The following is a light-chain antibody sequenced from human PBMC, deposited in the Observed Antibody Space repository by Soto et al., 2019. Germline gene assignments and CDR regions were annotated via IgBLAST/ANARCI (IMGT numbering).Light chain of an antibody. J-gene: IGKJ2*01. CDR2: QTS. CDR1: QSVSSN. CDR3: QHYSGWPPV. Sequence: ILMTQSPATLSVSPGERANLSCRASQSVSSNVAWYQQKPGQAPRLLIYQTSARDTGIPGRFSGSGSGTDFTLPISKLQSEDFELYYCQHYSGWPPVFGQGTKVDIK. V-gene: IGKV3-15*01.